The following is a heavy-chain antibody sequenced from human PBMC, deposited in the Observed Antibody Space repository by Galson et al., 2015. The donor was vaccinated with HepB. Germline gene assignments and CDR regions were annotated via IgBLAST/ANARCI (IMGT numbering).Heavy chain of an antibody. Sequence: SLRLSCAASGFNFSNYDMHWVRQSTGKGLQWVSAVETNGDTNYPGSVKGRFTISRENVKNSLYLQMSGLTVGDTAVYYCVRGGGTYYLDAFDIWGQGTVVTVSS. V-gene: IGHV3-13*01. CDR2: VETNGDT. CDR1: GFNFSNYD. J-gene: IGHJ3*02. D-gene: IGHD1-26*01. CDR3: VRGGGTYYLDAFDI.